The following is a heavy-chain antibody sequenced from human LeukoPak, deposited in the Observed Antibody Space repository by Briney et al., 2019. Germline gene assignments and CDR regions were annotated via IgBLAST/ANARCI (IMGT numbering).Heavy chain of an antibody. CDR2: ISSSSSTI. CDR1: GFTFSDYY. CDR3: ARVLGSYALNY. Sequence: GGSLRLSCAASGFTFSDYYMSWIRQAPGKGLEWFSYISSSSSTIYYADSVKGRFTISRDNAKNSLYLQMSSLRAEDTAVYYCARVLGSYALNYWGQGTLVTVSS. D-gene: IGHD1-26*01. J-gene: IGHJ4*02. V-gene: IGHV3-11*01.